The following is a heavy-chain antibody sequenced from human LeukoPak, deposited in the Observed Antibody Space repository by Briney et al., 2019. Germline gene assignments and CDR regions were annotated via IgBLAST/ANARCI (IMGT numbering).Heavy chain of an antibody. CDR3: ARADLGDYGSGSYYRRHYYYYGMDV. J-gene: IGHJ6*02. D-gene: IGHD3-10*01. CDR2: ISSSSSYI. V-gene: IGHV3-21*04. Sequence: GGSLRLSCAASGFTFSSYSMNWVRQAPGKGLEWVSSISSSSSYIYYADSVKGRFTISRDNAKNSLYLQMNSLRAEDTAVYYCARADLGDYGSGSYYRRHYYYYGMDVWGQGTTVTVSS. CDR1: GFTFSSYS.